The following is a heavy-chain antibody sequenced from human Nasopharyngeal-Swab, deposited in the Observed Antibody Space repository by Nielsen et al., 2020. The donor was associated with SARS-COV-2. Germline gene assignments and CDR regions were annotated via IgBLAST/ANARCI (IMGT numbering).Heavy chain of an antibody. CDR1: GFTFSSYW. CDR2: IKQDGSEK. J-gene: IGHJ4*02. CDR3: ARASGSGSFDY. Sequence: GESLKISCAASGFTFSSYWMSWVRQAPGKGLEWVANIKQDGSEKYYVDSVKGRFTISRDNAKNSLYLQMNSLRAEDTAVHYCARASGSGSFDYWGQGTLVTVSS. V-gene: IGHV3-7*01. D-gene: IGHD3-10*01.